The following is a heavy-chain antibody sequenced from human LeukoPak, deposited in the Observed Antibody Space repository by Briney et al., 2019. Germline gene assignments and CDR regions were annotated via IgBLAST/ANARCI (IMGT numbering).Heavy chain of an antibody. V-gene: IGHV3-23*01. CDR3: ARARYYGDYSDF. J-gene: IGHJ4*02. CDR2: IVGSDDRT. Sequence: QAGGSLRLSCAASGFTFSNYAMNWVREAPGRGLEWVSTIVGSDDRTYYTDSVKGRFTISRSTSKSTLFLQMDSLRAEDTAVYYCARARYYGDYSDFWGQGTLVTVSS. D-gene: IGHD3-22*01. CDR1: GFTFSNYA.